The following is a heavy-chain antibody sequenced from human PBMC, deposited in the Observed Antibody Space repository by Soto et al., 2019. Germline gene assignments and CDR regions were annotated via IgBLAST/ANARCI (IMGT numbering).Heavy chain of an antibody. Sequence: QVQLVQSGAEVKKPGSSVKVSCKASGGTSSSYTISWVRQAPGQGLEWVGGIIPIFGTTTYAQKFLDRVTITANESTSTAYMELSSLGSEDTAGYYCARGGEANYYTAGSPPNYWGQGTLVTVSS. V-gene: IGHV1-69*01. D-gene: IGHD3-10*01. CDR2: IIPIFGTT. CDR3: ARGGEANYYTAGSPPNY. J-gene: IGHJ4*02. CDR1: GGTSSSYT.